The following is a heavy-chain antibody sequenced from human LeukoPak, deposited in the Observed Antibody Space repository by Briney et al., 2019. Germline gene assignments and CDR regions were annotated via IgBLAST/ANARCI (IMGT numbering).Heavy chain of an antibody. D-gene: IGHD3-10*01. V-gene: IGHV1-3*01. J-gene: IGHJ5*02. Sequence: ASVKVSCKASGYTFTSYAMHWVRQAPGQRLEWMGWINAGTGNTKYSLKFQDRVTITRDTSASTAYMELSSLRSEDTAVYYCARARLTLTMVRGVIITSSRSWFDPWGQGTLVTVSS. CDR3: ARARLTLTMVRGVIITSSRSWFDP. CDR2: INAGTGNT. CDR1: GYTFTSYA.